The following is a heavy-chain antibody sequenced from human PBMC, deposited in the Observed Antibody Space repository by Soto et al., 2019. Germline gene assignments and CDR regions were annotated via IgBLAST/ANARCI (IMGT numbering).Heavy chain of an antibody. CDR3: ARHEGNGNVWPLDY. D-gene: IGHD2-8*01. Sequence: PSETLSLTCTVSGDSIGTTHSYWAWIRQSPVKGLEWIGNIHYSGSTYYMPSLRSRVTLSVDTSKNQFSLRLTSVTAEDTAVYYCARHEGNGNVWPLDYWGQGILVTVSS. CDR2: IHYSGST. J-gene: IGHJ4*02. V-gene: IGHV4-39*01. CDR1: GDSIGTTHSY.